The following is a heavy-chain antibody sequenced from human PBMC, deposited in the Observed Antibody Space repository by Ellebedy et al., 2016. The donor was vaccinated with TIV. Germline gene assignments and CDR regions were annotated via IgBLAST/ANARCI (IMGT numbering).Heavy chain of an antibody. D-gene: IGHD6-19*01. V-gene: IGHV3-23*01. Sequence: GGSLRLXXAASGVNLSPYAMAWFRQAPGKGLAWVSSINDNGLKVLYADSVKGRFTISRDNSKNTLYLQMNSLRAEDTAVYYCAKDGYSSGWHGTYNYWGQGTLVTVSS. CDR2: INDNGLKV. CDR1: GVNLSPYA. CDR3: AKDGYSSGWHGTYNY. J-gene: IGHJ4*02.